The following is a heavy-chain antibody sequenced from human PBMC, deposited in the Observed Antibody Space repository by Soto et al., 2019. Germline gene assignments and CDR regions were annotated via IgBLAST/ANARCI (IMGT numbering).Heavy chain of an antibody. CDR3: ARAHAPTLTLDY. D-gene: IGHD2-2*01. J-gene: IGHJ4*01. Sequence: SETLSLTCTVSGGSIRNVYWSWFRQSPGKRLEWIGFIFHSGNAKYNPSLKSRVTISVDTSKNQFSLSLDSVTAADTAGYFCARAHAPTLTLDYWGQVTLVTVS. CDR2: IFHSGNA. V-gene: IGHV4-59*01. CDR1: GGSIRNVY.